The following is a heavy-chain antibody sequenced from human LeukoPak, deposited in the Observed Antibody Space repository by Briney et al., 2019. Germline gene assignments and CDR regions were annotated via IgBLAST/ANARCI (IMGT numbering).Heavy chain of an antibody. CDR3: AREPYGSGSYGAFDI. D-gene: IGHD3-10*01. J-gene: IGHJ3*02. V-gene: IGHV3-20*04. CDR1: GFTFDDYG. CDR2: INWNGGST. Sequence: VGSLRLSCAASGFTFDDYGMSWVRQAPGKGLEWVSGINWNGGSTGYADSVKGRFTISRDNAKNSLYLQMNSLRAEDTALYYCAREPYGSGSYGAFDIWGQGTMVTVSS.